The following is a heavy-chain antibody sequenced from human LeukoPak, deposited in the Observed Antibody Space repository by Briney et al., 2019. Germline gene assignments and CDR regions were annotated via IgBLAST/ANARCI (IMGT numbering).Heavy chain of an antibody. CDR1: GGTFSSYA. V-gene: IGHV1-69*13. CDR3: ARDYCGGDCYHNGRYYYYGMDV. CDR2: IIPIFGTA. Sequence: SVKVSCKASGGTFSSYAISWVRQAPGQGLGWMGGIIPIFGTANYAQKFQGRVMITADESTSTAYMELSSLRSEDTAVYYCARDYCGGDCYHNGRYYYYGMDVWGQGTTVTVSS. D-gene: IGHD2-21*02. J-gene: IGHJ6*02.